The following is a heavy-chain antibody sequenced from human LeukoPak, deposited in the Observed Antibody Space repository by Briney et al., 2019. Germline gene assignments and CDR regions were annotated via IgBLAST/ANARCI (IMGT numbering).Heavy chain of an antibody. V-gene: IGHV4-61*02. CDR3: ANSIDFDYGDYYFDY. CDR2: IYTSGST. J-gene: IGHJ4*02. Sequence: SQTLSLTCTVSGGSISSGSYYWSWIRQPAGKGLEWIGRIYTSGSTNYNPSLKSRVTISLDTSKNQFSLKPSSVTAADTAVYYCANSIDFDYGDYYFDYWGQGALVTISS. D-gene: IGHD4-17*01. CDR1: GGSISSGSYY.